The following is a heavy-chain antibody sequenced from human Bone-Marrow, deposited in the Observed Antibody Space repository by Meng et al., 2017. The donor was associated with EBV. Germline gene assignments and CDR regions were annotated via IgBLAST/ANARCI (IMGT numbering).Heavy chain of an antibody. J-gene: IGHJ4*02. CDR2: INHSGST. CDR3: ARGSGSSWYSSSWYRS. CDR1: GGSISSSNW. V-gene: IGHV4-4*02. Sequence: QVQLQESGPGLVKPSXXLSLTCAVSGGSISSSNWWSWVRQPPGKGLEWIGEINHSGSTNYNPSLKSRVTISVDTSKNQFSLNLSSVTAADTAVYYCARGSGSSWYSSSWYRSWGQGTLVTVSS. D-gene: IGHD6-13*01.